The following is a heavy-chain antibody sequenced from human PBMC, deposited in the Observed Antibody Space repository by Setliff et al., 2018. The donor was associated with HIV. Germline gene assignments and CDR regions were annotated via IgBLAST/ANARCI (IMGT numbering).Heavy chain of an antibody. CDR2: INSDGSST. V-gene: IGHV3-74*01. CDR3: AREDVTTSGLDI. D-gene: IGHD4-17*01. J-gene: IGHJ3*02. CDR1: GFTFSSHW. Sequence: PGGSLRLSCAASGFTFSSHWMHWVRQAPGKGLVWVSRINSDGSSTAYADSVKGRFTISRDNAKSRLYLQMNSLRVEDTAVYYCAREDVTTSGLDIWGQGTMVTVSS.